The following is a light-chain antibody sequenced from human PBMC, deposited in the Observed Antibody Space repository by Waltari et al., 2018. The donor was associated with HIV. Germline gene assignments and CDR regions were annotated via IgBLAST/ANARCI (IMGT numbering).Light chain of an antibody. CDR2: WAS. CDR1: QSILSSSNNRKY. V-gene: IGKV4-1*01. J-gene: IGKJ2*01. Sequence: DIVMTQSPDSLAVSLGARAPMNCESSQSILSSSNNRKYLAWYQQKPGQPPKLLIYWASSRDSGVPDRFIGRGSGTDFSLTISSLQAEDVAVYFCHQYYTTPYTFGQGTKLEIK. CDR3: HQYYTTPYT.